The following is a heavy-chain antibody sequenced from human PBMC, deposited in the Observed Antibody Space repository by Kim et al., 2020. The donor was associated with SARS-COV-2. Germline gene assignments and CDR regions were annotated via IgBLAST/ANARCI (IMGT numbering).Heavy chain of an antibody. V-gene: IGHV1-2*04. D-gene: IGHD6-13*01. CDR2: INPNSGGT. CDR1: GYTFTGYY. CDR3: ARGEYSSSWYVGPYFDY. Sequence: ASVKVSCKASGYTFTGYYMHWVRQAPGQGLEWMGWINPNSGGTNYAQKFQGWVTMTRDTSISTAYMELSRLRSDDTAVYYCARGEYSSSWYVGPYFDYWGQGTLVTVSS. J-gene: IGHJ4*02.